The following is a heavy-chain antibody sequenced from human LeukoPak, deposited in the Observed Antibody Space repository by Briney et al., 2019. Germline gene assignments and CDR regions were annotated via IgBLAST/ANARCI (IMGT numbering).Heavy chain of an antibody. D-gene: IGHD5-24*01. CDR3: ARDPRDGYSRDDAFDI. CDR1: GLIFSSYW. J-gene: IGHJ3*02. Sequence: GGSLRLSCEASGLIFSSYWMSWVRQAPGKGLEWVANIKKDGSEMYYVDSVKGRFTISRDNAKNSLYLQMNSLRAEDTAVYYCARDPRDGYSRDDAFDIWGQGTMVTVSS. CDR2: IKKDGSEM. V-gene: IGHV3-7*01.